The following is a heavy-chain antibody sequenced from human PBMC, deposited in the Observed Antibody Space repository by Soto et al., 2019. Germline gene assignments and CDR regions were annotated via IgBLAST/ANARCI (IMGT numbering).Heavy chain of an antibody. V-gene: IGHV1-69*12. J-gene: IGHJ5*02. CDR2: IIPIFGSE. Sequence: QVHLVQSGAEVKEPGSSVKVSCKASGGSITKYGIIWVRQAPGKGLEWMGGIIPIFGSESYAQKLRGRVTMTADESTNTAYVELRGLRSEDTAVYYCAIRGIAAAGTEDRWFDTWGQGTLVTVSS. CDR3: AIRGIAAAGTEDRWFDT. CDR1: GGSITKYG. D-gene: IGHD6-13*01.